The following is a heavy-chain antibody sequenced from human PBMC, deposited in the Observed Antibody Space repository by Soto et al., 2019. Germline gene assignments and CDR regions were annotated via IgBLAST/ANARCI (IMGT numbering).Heavy chain of an antibody. CDR3: ARDLGKEPSLGRVDYSSSWYYFDY. Sequence: PGGSLRLSCAASGFTFSSYSMNWVRQAPGKGLEWVSSISSSSNYIYYADSVKGRFTISRDNAKNSLYLQMNSLRAEDTSVYYCARDLGKEPSLGRVDYSSSWYYFDYWGQGTLVTVSS. D-gene: IGHD6-13*01. CDR1: GFTFSSYS. J-gene: IGHJ4*02. CDR2: ISSSSNYI. V-gene: IGHV3-21*01.